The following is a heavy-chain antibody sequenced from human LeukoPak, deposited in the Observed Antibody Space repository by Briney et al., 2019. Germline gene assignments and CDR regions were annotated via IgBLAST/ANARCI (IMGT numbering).Heavy chain of an antibody. CDR3: ASLIDTAMVTSSPHDAFDI. D-gene: IGHD5-18*01. Sequence: SQTLSLTCTVSGGSISSGDYYWSWIRQPPGKGLEWIGYIYYSGSTYYNPSLKSRVTISVDTSKNQFSLKLSSVTAADTAVYYCASLIDTAMVTSSPHDAFDIWGQGTMVTVSS. CDR1: GGSISSGDYY. J-gene: IGHJ3*02. V-gene: IGHV4-30-4*01. CDR2: IYYSGST.